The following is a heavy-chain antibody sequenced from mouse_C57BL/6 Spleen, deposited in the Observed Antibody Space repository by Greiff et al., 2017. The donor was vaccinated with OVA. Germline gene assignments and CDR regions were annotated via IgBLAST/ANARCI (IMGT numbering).Heavy chain of an antibody. D-gene: IGHD1-1*01. J-gene: IGHJ2*01. CDR1: GYTFTSYW. Sequence: QVQLQQPGAELVKPGASVKMSCKASGYTFTSYWITWVKQRPGQGLEWIGDIYPGSGSTNYNEKFKSKATLTVDTSSSTAYMQRSSLTSEDSAVYYGARELYYGSSPLYFDYWGQGTTLTVSS. V-gene: IGHV1-55*01. CDR3: ARELYYGSSPLYFDY. CDR2: IYPGSGST.